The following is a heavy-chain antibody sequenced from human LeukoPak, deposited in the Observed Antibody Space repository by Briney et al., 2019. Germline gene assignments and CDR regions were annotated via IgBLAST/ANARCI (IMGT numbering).Heavy chain of an antibody. J-gene: IGHJ6*03. Sequence: ASVKVSCKASGYAFTSYGISWVRQAPGQGLEWMGWISAYNGNTNYAQKLQGRVTMTTDTSTSTAYMELRSLRSDDTAVYYCARVGYNWNDEGFLYYYYMDVWGKGTTVTVSS. CDR3: ARVGYNWNDEGFLYYYYMDV. V-gene: IGHV1-18*01. D-gene: IGHD1-1*01. CDR1: GYAFTSYG. CDR2: ISAYNGNT.